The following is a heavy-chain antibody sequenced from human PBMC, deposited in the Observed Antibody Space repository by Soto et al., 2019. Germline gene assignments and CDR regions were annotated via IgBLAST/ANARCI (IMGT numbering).Heavy chain of an antibody. Sequence: QVQLVQSGAEVKKPGSSVKVSCKASGGTFSSYAISWVRQAPGQGLEWMGGIIPIFGTANYAQKFQGRVTITEDKSTSTAYLELSSLRSEDTAVYYCAGDLYSSSSGGVRFDYWGQGTLVTVSS. CDR1: GGTFSSYA. J-gene: IGHJ4*02. CDR3: AGDLYSSSSGGVRFDY. CDR2: IIPIFGTA. V-gene: IGHV1-69*06. D-gene: IGHD6-6*01.